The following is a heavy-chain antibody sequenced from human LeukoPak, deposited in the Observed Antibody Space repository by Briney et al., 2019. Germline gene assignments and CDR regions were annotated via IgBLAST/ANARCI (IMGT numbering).Heavy chain of an antibody. CDR1: GFTFSSYA. CDR2: ISYDGSNK. CDR3: ARDGNDYGYYYYYMDV. J-gene: IGHJ6*03. Sequence: PGGSLRLSCAASGFTFSSYAMHWVRQAPGKGLEWVAVISYDGSNKYYADSVKGRFTISRDNSKNTLYLQMNSLRAEDTAVYYCARDGNDYGYYYYYMDVWGKGTTVTVSS. D-gene: IGHD5-12*01. V-gene: IGHV3-30*04.